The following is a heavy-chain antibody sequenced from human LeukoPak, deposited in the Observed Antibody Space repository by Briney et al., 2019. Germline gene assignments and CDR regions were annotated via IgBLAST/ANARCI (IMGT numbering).Heavy chain of an antibody. CDR3: ARVRDGYNSDY. J-gene: IGHJ4*02. CDR2: IYYSGST. CDR1: GGSISSGGYY. Sequence: SQTLSLTCIVSGGSISSGGYYWSWIRQHPGKGLEWIGYIYYSGSTYYNPSLKSRVTISVDTSKNQFSLKLSSVTAADTAVYYCARVRDGYNSDYWGQGTLVTVSS. D-gene: IGHD5-24*01. V-gene: IGHV4-31*03.